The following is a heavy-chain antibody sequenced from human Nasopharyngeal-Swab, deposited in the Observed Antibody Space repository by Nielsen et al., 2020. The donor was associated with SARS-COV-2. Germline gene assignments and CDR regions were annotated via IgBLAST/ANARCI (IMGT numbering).Heavy chain of an antibody. Sequence: GESLKISCAASGFAFSTYAMSWVRQAPGKGLEWVSALSANGGRTYYADSVKGRFTISRDNSKNTLYLQMNTLRAEDTAVYYCAKDRAWGLDYWGQGTLVTVSP. J-gene: IGHJ4*02. D-gene: IGHD1-26*01. CDR2: LSANGGRT. CDR1: GFAFSTYA. CDR3: AKDRAWGLDY. V-gene: IGHV3-23*01.